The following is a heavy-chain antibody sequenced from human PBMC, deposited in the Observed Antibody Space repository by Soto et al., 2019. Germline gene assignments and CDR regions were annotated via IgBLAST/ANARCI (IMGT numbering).Heavy chain of an antibody. D-gene: IGHD2-15*01. CDR3: ARGGCGSCSTQPYYYYGMDV. Sequence: ASVKVSCKDSGYTFTGYYMQWVRQAPGQGLEWMGWINPNSGGTNYAQKFQGWVTMTRDTSISTAYMELSRLRSDDTAVYYCARGGCGSCSTQPYYYYGMDVWGQGTTVTVSS. J-gene: IGHJ6*02. CDR1: GYTFTGYY. CDR2: INPNSGGT. V-gene: IGHV1-2*04.